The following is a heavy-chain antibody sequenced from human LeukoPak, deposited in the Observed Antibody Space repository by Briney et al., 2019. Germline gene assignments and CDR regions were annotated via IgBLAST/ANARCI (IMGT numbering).Heavy chain of an antibody. V-gene: IGHV1-69*13. CDR1: GGTFSSYA. CDR3: ARDRGYYYDSSGYYNWFDP. Sequence: SVKVSCKASGGTFSSYAISWVRQAPGQGLEWMGGIIPIFGTANYAQKFQGRVTITADESTSTAYMELSSLRSEDTAVYYRARDRGYYYDSSGYYNWFDPWGQGTLVTVSS. J-gene: IGHJ5*02. D-gene: IGHD3-22*01. CDR2: IIPIFGTA.